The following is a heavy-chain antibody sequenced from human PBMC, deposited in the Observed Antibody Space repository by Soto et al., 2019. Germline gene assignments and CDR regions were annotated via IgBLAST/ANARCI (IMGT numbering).Heavy chain of an antibody. D-gene: IGHD5-12*01. CDR1: GGSISSSSYY. CDR3: ARVKTSGYDVYFDY. V-gene: IGHV4-39*02. Sequence: PSETLSLTCTVSGGSISSSSYYWGWIRQPPGKGLEWIGSIYYSGSTYYNPSLKSRFTISRDNAKNSLYLQMNSLRAEDTAVYYCARVKTSGYDVYFDYWGQGTLVTVSS. J-gene: IGHJ4*02. CDR2: IYYSGST.